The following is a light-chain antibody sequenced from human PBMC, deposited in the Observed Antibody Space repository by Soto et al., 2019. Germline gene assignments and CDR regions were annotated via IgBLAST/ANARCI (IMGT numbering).Light chain of an antibody. CDR1: SSDVGGYNH. CDR2: EVS. V-gene: IGLV2-14*01. Sequence: SVLTQPASVSGSLVQSITISCFGTSSDVGGYNHGSWYQQHPGKAHKHVIYEVSNRPSGVSNRFSGSKAGNTASLTISGLQAEDDGDYYCTSYTAYSTYVCGPGTKVTVL. J-gene: IGLJ1*01. CDR3: TSYTAYSTYV.